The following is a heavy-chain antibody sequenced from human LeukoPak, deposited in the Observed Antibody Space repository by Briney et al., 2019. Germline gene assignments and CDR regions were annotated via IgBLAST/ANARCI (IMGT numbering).Heavy chain of an antibody. J-gene: IGHJ5*02. CDR1: GFSLSTSGVG. D-gene: IGHD3-3*01. CDR3: AHSLYCDFWSGYQLAWFDP. CDR2: IYWNDDK. Sequence: SGPTLVKPTQTLTLTCTFSGFSLSTSGVGVGWIRQPPGKALEWLALIYWNDDKRYSPSLKSELTITKDTSKNQVVLTMTNMDPVDTATYYCAHSLYCDFWSGYQLAWFDPWGQGTLVTVSS. V-gene: IGHV2-5*01.